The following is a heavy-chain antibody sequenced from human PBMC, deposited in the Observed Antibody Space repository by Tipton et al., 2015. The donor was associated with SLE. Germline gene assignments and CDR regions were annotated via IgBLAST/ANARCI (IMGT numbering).Heavy chain of an antibody. J-gene: IGHJ3*02. CDR1: GGSISSYY. Sequence: TLSLTCTVSGGSISSYYWSWIRQPPGKGLEWIGYIYYSGITNYNPSLKSRVTISVDTSKNQFSLKLSSVTAADTAVYYCAEGVLPWAAFDIWGQGTMVTVSS. D-gene: IGHD3-10*01. V-gene: IGHV4-59*01. CDR2: IYYSGIT. CDR3: AEGVLPWAAFDI.